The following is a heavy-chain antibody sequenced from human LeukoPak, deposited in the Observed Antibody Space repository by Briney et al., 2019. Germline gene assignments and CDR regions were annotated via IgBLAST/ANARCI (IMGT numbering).Heavy chain of an antibody. Sequence: GGSLRLSCAASGFTFSSYAMHWVRQAPGKGLEWVAFIHSDGSNKHYADSVKGRFTISRENSKNTLYLQMNSLRAEDTAVYFCVKSGYNRFDYWGQGTLVTVSS. J-gene: IGHJ4*02. D-gene: IGHD5-24*01. CDR2: IHSDGSNK. V-gene: IGHV3-30*02. CDR1: GFTFSSYA. CDR3: VKSGYNRFDY.